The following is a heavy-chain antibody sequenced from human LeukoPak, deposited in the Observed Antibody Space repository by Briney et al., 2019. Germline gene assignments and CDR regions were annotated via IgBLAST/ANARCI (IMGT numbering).Heavy chain of an antibody. CDR1: GFTFDDYA. D-gene: IGHD3-22*01. J-gene: IGHJ4*02. CDR3: AKGYYYDSSGYFDY. V-gene: IGHV3-9*01. CDR2: ISWNSGSI. Sequence: SGGSLRLSCAASGFTFDDYAMHWVRHAPEKGLEWVSGISWNSGSIGYADSVKGRFTISRDNAKNSLYLQMNSLRTEDTALYYCAKGYYYDSSGYFDYWGQGTLVTVSS.